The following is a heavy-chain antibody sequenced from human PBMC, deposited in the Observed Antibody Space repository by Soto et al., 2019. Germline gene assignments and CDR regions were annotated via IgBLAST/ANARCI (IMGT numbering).Heavy chain of an antibody. J-gene: IGHJ6*03. CDR3: AIIAAAGKDQYYYYMDV. CDR2: INHSGST. Sequence: SETLSLTCAVYGGSFSGYYWSWIRQPPGKGLEWIGEINHSGSTNYNPSLKSRVTISVDTSKNQFSPKLSSVTAADTAVYYCAIIAAAGKDQYYYYMDVWGKGTTVTVSS. D-gene: IGHD6-13*01. CDR1: GGSFSGYY. V-gene: IGHV4-34*01.